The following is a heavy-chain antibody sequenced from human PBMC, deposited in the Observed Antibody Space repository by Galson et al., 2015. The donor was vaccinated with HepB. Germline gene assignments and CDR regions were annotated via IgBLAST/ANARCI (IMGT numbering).Heavy chain of an antibody. V-gene: IGHV4-31*03. CDR1: GGSISSGGYY. CDR3: ARGVSWIQLWSRSWSSPYYFDY. Sequence: TLSLTCTVSGGSISSGGYYWTWLRQHPGRGLEWIGDIYYSGSTYYNPSLKSRVTISVDTSKNQFSLKLSSVTAADTAVYYCARGVSWIQLWSRSWSSPYYFDYWGQGTLVTVSS. CDR2: IYYSGST. J-gene: IGHJ4*02. D-gene: IGHD5-18*01.